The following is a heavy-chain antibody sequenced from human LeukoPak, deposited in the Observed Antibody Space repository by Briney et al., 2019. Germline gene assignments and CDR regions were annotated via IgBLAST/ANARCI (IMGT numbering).Heavy chain of an antibody. D-gene: IGHD6-13*01. Sequence: ASVKVSCKASGNTLTNYGFSWVRQAPGQGLEWMGWISAYYGNTKYAQKFQGRVIMTTDTSTSTAYMELRSLRSEDTAVYYCARGLGSSSWNDAFDIWGQGTMVTVSS. CDR1: GNTLTNYG. J-gene: IGHJ3*02. CDR3: ARGLGSSSWNDAFDI. V-gene: IGHV1-18*01. CDR2: ISAYYGNT.